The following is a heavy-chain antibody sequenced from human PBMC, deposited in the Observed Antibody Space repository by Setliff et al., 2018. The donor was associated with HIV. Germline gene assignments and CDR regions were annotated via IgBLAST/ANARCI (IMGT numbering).Heavy chain of an antibody. D-gene: IGHD2-2*02. Sequence: ASVKVSCKASGYRFSGYGISWVRQAPGQGLEWMGWISADTGNTNFAQKFQGRVTLTTDTSTNTAYMELRSLRADDTAVYFCVRDLYDYWGQGTRVTVPS. J-gene: IGHJ4*02. V-gene: IGHV1-18*01. CDR1: GYRFSGYG. CDR2: ISADTGNT. CDR3: VRDLYDY.